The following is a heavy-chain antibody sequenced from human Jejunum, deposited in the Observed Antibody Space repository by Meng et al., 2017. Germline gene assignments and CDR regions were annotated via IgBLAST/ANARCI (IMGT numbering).Heavy chain of an antibody. CDR2: IVNSGIDT. D-gene: IGHD2-8*01. J-gene: IGHJ4*02. Sequence: EGQLGGSGGGLVQPGGSLRLSCAASGFTFSSYAMSWVRQAPGKGLDWVSSIVNSGIDTYYADSVRGRFTISRDNSKNTLYLQMNSLRAEDTAVYYCAKGTRASCTHVVCYPFDLWGQGTLVTVSS. CDR1: GFTFSSYA. CDR3: AKGTRASCTHVVCYPFDL. V-gene: IGHV3-23*04.